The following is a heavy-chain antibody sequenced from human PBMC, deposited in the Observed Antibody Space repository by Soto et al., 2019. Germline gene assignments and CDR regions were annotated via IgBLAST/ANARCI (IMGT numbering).Heavy chain of an antibody. J-gene: IGHJ6*02. V-gene: IGHV3-33*01. D-gene: IGHD2-21*02. CDR2: IWYDGSNK. CDR3: ARVDCGGDCDYYGMDV. Sequence: PGGSLRLSCAASGFTFSSYGMHWVRQAPGKGLEWVAVIWYDGSNKYYADSVKGRFTISGDNSKNTLYLQMNSLRAEDTAVYYCARVDCGGDCDYYGMDVWGQGTTVTVSS. CDR1: GFTFSSYG.